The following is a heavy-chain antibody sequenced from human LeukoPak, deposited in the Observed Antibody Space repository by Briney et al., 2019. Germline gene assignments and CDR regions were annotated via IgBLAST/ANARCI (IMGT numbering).Heavy chain of an antibody. J-gene: IGHJ4*02. V-gene: IGHV3-23*01. D-gene: IGHD3-22*01. CDR1: GFTFNNYA. CDR2: ISGSGGST. CDR3: AKEGDYYDSSGYLEFDY. Sequence: PGGSLRLSCAASGFTFNNYAMNWVRQAPGKGLEWVSAISGSGGSTYYADSVKGRFTISRDNSKNTLYLQMNSLRAEDTAVYYCAKEGDYYDSSGYLEFDYWGQGTLVTVSS.